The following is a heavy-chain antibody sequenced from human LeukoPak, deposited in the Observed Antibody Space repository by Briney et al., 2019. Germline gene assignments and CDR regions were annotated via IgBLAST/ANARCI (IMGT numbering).Heavy chain of an antibody. CDR2: ITLDGSGT. Sequence: PGGSLRLSCAASGFTFYAYWTNWVRQAPGKGLVWVLRITLDGSGTTYADSVKGRFTISRDNAKNTVNLQMNNLTAEDTAVYYCARDDSSGWSDAFDIWGQGTMVTVSS. J-gene: IGHJ3*02. CDR1: GFTFYAYW. CDR3: ARDDSSGWSDAFDI. D-gene: IGHD6-19*01. V-gene: IGHV3-74*01.